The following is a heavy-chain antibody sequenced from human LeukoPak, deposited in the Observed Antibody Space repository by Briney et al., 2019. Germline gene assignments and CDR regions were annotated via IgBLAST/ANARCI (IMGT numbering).Heavy chain of an antibody. CDR3: AKDASGYSYGITYYYYGMDV. CDR2: TSYDGSNK. V-gene: IGHV3-30*18. J-gene: IGHJ6*02. Sequence: GGSLRLSCAASGFTFSSYGMHWVRQAPGKGLEWVAVTSYDGSNKYYADSVKGRFTISRDNSKNTLYLQMNSLRAEDTAVYYCAKDASGYSYGITYYYYGMDVWGQGTTVTVSS. D-gene: IGHD5-18*01. CDR1: GFTFSSYG.